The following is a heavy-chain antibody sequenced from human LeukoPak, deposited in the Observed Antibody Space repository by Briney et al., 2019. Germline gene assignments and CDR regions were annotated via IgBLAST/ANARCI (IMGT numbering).Heavy chain of an antibody. V-gene: IGHV3-30-3*01. D-gene: IGHD3-3*01. J-gene: IGHJ4*02. CDR3: AKDGKYYDFWSGEPYFDY. Sequence: GGSLRLSCAASGFTFSTYAMHWVRQAPGKGLEWVAFIAYDGNGKHYADSVKGRFTNSRDNSKNTLYLQMNSLRAEDTAVYYCAKDGKYYDFWSGEPYFDYWGQGTLVTVSS. CDR1: GFTFSTYA. CDR2: IAYDGNGK.